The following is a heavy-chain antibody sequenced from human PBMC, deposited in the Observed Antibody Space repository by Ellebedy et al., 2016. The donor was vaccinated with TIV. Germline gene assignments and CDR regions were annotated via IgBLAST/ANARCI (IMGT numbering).Heavy chain of an antibody. CDR2: IKSKADGETT. V-gene: IGHV3-15*01. CDR3: TTTMYYYDSGGYPTGDVLDI. D-gene: IGHD3-22*01. Sequence: PGGSLRLSCAASGFSLNVNYMSWVRQAPGKGLEGVGRIKSKADGETTDYAAPVKGRFTISRDDSKNTLYLQMNSLKTEDTAVYYCTTTMYYYDSGGYPTGDVLDIWGRGTIVTVSS. CDR1: GFSLNVNY. J-gene: IGHJ3*02.